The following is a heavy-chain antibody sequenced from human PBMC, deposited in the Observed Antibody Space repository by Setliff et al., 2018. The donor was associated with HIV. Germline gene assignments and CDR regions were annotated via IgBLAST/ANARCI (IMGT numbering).Heavy chain of an antibody. CDR2: INPNNGAT. V-gene: IGHV1-2*06. J-gene: IGHJ5*02. CDR1: GYKFTIYF. D-gene: IGHD3-16*01. Sequence: GASVKVSYKGSGYKFTIYFMHWVREAPGQGLEWMGRINPNNGATNYAQNFQGRVTMTRDTSISTAFMELSNLTSNDTAIYYCATVSTGGEYKAWGQGTLVTVSS. CDR3: ATVSTGGEYKA.